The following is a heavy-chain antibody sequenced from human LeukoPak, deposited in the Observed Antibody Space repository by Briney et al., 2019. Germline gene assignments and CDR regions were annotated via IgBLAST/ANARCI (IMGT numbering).Heavy chain of an antibody. CDR2: INHSGST. Sequence: KPSETLSLTCAVYGGSFSGYYWSWIRQPPGKGLEWIGEINHSGSTNYNPSLKSRVTISVDTSKNQFSLKLSSVTAADTAVYYCARDHPKAYDYVWGSYRIYYFDYWGQGTLVTVSS. V-gene: IGHV4-34*01. CDR1: GGSFSGYY. CDR3: ARDHPKAYDYVWGSYRIYYFDY. D-gene: IGHD3-16*02. J-gene: IGHJ4*02.